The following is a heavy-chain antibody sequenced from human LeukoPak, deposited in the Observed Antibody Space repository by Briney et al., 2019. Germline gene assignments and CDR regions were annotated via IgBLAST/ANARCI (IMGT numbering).Heavy chain of an antibody. CDR3: ARGGLNYADASDI. Sequence: AGGSLRLSCAASGFTFSSYAMSWVRQAPGKGLEWVSAISGSGGSTYYADSVKGRFTISRDNAENSLYLQMNSLRGEDTAVYYCARGGLNYADASDIWGQGTMVTVSS. D-gene: IGHD4-11*01. J-gene: IGHJ3*02. CDR1: GFTFSSYA. V-gene: IGHV3-23*01. CDR2: ISGSGGST.